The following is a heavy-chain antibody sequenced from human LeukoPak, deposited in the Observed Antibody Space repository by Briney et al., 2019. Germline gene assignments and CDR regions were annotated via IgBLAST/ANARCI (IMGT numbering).Heavy chain of an antibody. CDR3: AKFYRATRGACDS. Sequence: GGSLRLSCAASGFSFSSFGMSWVRQAPGKGLEWVSRISGSDGSADYADSVKGRFTISRDNSKNTLYLQMNSLRAEDTAIYYCAKFYRATRGACDSWGQGTLVTVSS. J-gene: IGHJ4*02. CDR1: GFSFSSFG. CDR2: ISGSDGSA. V-gene: IGHV3-23*01. D-gene: IGHD2-21*02.